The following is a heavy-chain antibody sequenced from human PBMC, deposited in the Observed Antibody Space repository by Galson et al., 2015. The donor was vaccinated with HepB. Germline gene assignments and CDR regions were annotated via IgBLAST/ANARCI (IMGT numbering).Heavy chain of an antibody. J-gene: IGHJ1*01. CDR1: GFTFSSYS. CDR2: ISGSSGTI. D-gene: IGHD6-13*01. Sequence: SLRLSCAASGFTFSSYSMNWVRQAPGKGLEWISYISGSSGTIYYADSVKGRFTISGNNAKNSLYLQMNSLRDDDTAVYYCAGLEQQLVRYHQNYFQHWGQGTLVTVSS. CDR3: AGLEQQLVRYHQNYFQH. V-gene: IGHV3-48*02.